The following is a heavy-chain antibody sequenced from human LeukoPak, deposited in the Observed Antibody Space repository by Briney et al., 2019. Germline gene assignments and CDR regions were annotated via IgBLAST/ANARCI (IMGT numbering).Heavy chain of an antibody. CDR3: AIYYYDSSAYRGPGGAFDI. CDR2: ITSSSSYI. D-gene: IGHD3-22*01. CDR1: GFSFSSYS. V-gene: IGHV3-21*01. J-gene: IGHJ3*02. Sequence: PGGSLRLSCAASGFSFSSYSMNWVRQAPGKGLERVSSITSSSSYIYYADSVKGRFTISRDNAKNSLYLQMNSLRAEDTAVYYCAIYYYDSSAYRGPGGAFDIWGQGTMVTVSS.